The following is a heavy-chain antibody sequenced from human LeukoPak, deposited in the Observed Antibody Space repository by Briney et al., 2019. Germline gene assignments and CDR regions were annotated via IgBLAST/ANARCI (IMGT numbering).Heavy chain of an antibody. CDR1: GYTFTGYY. D-gene: IGHD3-10*01. Sequence: ASVKVSCKASGYTFTGYYMHWVRQAPGQGLEWMGWINPNSGGTNYAQKFQGRVTMTRDTSISTAYMELSRLRSDDTAVYYCARLHLVGSGTDESYYYYYMDVWGKGTTVTISS. V-gene: IGHV1-2*02. CDR3: ARLHLVGSGTDESYYYYYMDV. J-gene: IGHJ6*03. CDR2: INPNSGGT.